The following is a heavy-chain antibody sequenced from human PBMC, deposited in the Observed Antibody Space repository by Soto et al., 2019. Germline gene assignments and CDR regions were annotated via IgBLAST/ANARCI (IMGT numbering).Heavy chain of an antibody. V-gene: IGHV1-46*04. CDR1: GYPFTNFY. CDR2: INPSGGST. D-gene: IGHD3-22*01. Sequence: QVQVAQSGAEVKRPGASVKVSCWASGYPFTNFYIHWVRQAPGQGLEWMGIINPSGGSTAYAQKLLGRVTMMSDTSTTTVDIEVSSLRSEDTAVYYCARADYYARSVYHLDYWGEGALVSVSS. CDR3: ARADYYARSVYHLDY. J-gene: IGHJ4*02.